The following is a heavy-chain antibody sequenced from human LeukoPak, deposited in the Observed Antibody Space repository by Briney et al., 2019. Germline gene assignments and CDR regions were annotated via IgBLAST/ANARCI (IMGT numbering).Heavy chain of an antibody. J-gene: IGHJ3*02. Sequence: ASVKVSCKASGYTFTSYDINWVRQATGQGLEWMGWMNPNSGNTGYAQKFQGRVTITRNTSISIAYMELSSLRSEDTAVYYCARAPYYDFWSGYYEAFDIWGQGTMVTVSS. V-gene: IGHV1-8*03. CDR2: MNPNSGNT. CDR3: ARAPYYDFWSGYYEAFDI. CDR1: GYTFTSYD. D-gene: IGHD3-3*01.